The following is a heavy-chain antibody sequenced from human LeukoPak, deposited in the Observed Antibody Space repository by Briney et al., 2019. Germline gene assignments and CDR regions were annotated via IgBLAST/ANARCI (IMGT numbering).Heavy chain of an antibody. J-gene: IGHJ4*02. D-gene: IGHD3/OR15-3a*01. CDR1: GFTFNTYT. V-gene: IGHV3-48*01. CDR3: VRDQDWAFDY. CDR2: INTKSRSM. Sequence: QRGGSLRLACAASGFTFNTYTVNWVHKTAGEGLEWLSFINTKSRSMYYADSVKGRFTICRDNAKNSLYLQMNSLRAEDTALYYCVRDQDWAFDYWGQGTLVTVPS.